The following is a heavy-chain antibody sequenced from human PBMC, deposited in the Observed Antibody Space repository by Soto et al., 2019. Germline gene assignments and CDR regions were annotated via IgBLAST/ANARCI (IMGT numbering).Heavy chain of an antibody. J-gene: IGHJ5*02. CDR2: IGPDGTDI. CDR1: GFTFSSYA. V-gene: IGHV3-33*03. CDR3: AKLPWEVAPS. Sequence: GGSLRLSCAASGFTFSSYAMNWVRQTQEKGLEWVSHIGPDGTDIVYADSVKGRFIISRDNARNTVYLQMNSLEAEDTAVYYCAKLPWEVAPSWGQGTLVTVSS. D-gene: IGHD1-26*01.